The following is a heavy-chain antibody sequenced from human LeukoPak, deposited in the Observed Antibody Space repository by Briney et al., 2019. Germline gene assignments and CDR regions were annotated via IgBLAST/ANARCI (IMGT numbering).Heavy chain of an antibody. Sequence: SETLSLTCTVSGGSISSSSYYWGWIRQPLGKGLEWIGSIYYSGSTYYNPSLKSRVTISVDTSKNQFSLKLSSVTAADTAVYYCARDDRDDYGSFYFDYWGQGTLVTVSS. V-gene: IGHV4-39*07. CDR1: GGSISSSSYY. J-gene: IGHJ4*02. CDR2: IYYSGST. CDR3: ARDDRDDYGSFYFDY. D-gene: IGHD5-24*01.